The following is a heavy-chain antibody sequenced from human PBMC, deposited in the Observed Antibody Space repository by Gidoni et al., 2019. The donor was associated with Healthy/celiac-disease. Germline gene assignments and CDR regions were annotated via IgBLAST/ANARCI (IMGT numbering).Heavy chain of an antibody. CDR2: INPSGGST. D-gene: IGHD3-22*01. CDR3: AREESYYYDSSGYSYFQH. J-gene: IGHJ1*01. V-gene: IGHV1-46*01. Sequence: QVQLVQSGAEVKEPGASVKVSCKASGYTFTCYYMHWVRQAPGQGLEWMGIINPSGGSTSYAQKFQGRVTMTRDTSTSTVYMELSSLRSEDTAVYYCAREESYYYDSSGYSYFQHWGQGTLVTVSS. CDR1: GYTFTCYY.